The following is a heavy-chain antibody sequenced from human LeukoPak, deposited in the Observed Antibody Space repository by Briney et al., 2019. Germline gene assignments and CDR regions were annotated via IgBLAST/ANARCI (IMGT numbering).Heavy chain of an antibody. CDR2: IYYSGST. D-gene: IGHD1-14*01. Sequence: SETLSLTCTVSGGSISSYYWSWIRQPPGKGLEWIGYIYYSGSTNYNPSLKSRVTISVDTSKNQFSLKLSSVTAADTAVYYCARHHRGPHDYGGKETLVTVSS. CDR3: ARHHRGPHDY. V-gene: IGHV4-59*08. J-gene: IGHJ4*02. CDR1: GGSISSYY.